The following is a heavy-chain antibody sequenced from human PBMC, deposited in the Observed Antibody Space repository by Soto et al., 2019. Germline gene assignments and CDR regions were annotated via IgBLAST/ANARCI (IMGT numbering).Heavy chain of an antibody. Sequence: QVQLVESGGGVVQPGRSLRLSCAASGFTFSNYAMHWVRQAPGKGLEWVAVISYDGSNKYYADSVKGRFTISRDNSKNALYLQMNSLRAEDTAVYYCARDQGYCSSTSCYYYYYGMDVWGQGTTVTVSS. CDR1: GFTFSNYA. V-gene: IGHV3-30-3*01. J-gene: IGHJ6*02. D-gene: IGHD2-2*01. CDR3: ARDQGYCSSTSCYYYYYGMDV. CDR2: ISYDGSNK.